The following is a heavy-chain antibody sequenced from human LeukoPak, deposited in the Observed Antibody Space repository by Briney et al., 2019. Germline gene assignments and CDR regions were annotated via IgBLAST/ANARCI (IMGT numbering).Heavy chain of an antibody. CDR1: GGSTTSQY. J-gene: IGHJ5*02. D-gene: IGHD2-15*01. V-gene: IGHV4-4*07. Sequence: SETLSLTCTVSGGSTTSQYWTWIRQPAGKGLEWIGRIHSRGSTNHNPSLKSRVTMSVDTSKNQFSLRLSSVTAADTAVYYCARDRGYCSGGSCLDNWFDPWGQGTLVTVSS. CDR3: ARDRGYCSGGSCLDNWFDP. CDR2: IHSRGST.